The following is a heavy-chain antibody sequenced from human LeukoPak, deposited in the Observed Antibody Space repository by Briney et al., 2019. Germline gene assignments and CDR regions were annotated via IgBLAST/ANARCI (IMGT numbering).Heavy chain of an antibody. D-gene: IGHD6-19*01. CDR3: AREVAVAGDAFDI. CDR2: MNPNSGNT. CDR1: GYTFTSYD. V-gene: IGHV1-8*01. Sequence: ASVKVSCKASGYTFTSYDINWVRQATGQGLEWMGWMNPNSGNTGYAQKFQGRVTMTRDTSISTAYMELSSLRSEDTAVYYCAREVAVAGDAFDIWGQGTMVTVSS. J-gene: IGHJ3*02.